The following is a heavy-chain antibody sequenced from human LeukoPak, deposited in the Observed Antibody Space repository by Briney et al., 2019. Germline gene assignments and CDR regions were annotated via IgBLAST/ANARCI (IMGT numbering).Heavy chain of an antibody. CDR1: GFTFSNYA. J-gene: IGHJ4*02. CDR3: ARASGMDS. D-gene: IGHD1-26*01. Sequence: GRSLRLSCAASGFTFSNYALHWVRQAPGKGLAWVAVVSYDGSNKYYADSVKGRFTIARDDSKNTLYLRMNSLKPEDTAVYYCARASGMDSWGQGTLVTVSS. V-gene: IGHV3-30-3*01. CDR2: VSYDGSNK.